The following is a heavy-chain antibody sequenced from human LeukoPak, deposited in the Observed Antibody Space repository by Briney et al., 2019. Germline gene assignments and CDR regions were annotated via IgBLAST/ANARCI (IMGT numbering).Heavy chain of an antibody. Sequence: SETLSLTCTVSGDSIRTYHWSWIRQPPGKGPEWIGYIYYSGSTNYNPSLKSRVTISVDTSKNQFSLKLNSVTAADTAVYYCARGCSSGTCPLDYWGQGTLVNVSS. CDR1: GDSIRTYH. V-gene: IGHV4-59*01. CDR2: IYYSGST. CDR3: ARGCSSGTCPLDY. J-gene: IGHJ4*02. D-gene: IGHD2-15*01.